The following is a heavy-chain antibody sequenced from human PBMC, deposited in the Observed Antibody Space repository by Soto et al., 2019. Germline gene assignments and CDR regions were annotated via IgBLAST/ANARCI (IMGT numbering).Heavy chain of an antibody. J-gene: IGHJ3*02. D-gene: IGHD3-16*02. V-gene: IGHV1-58*01. Sequence: SVKVSCKASGFTFTSSAVQWVRQARGQRLEWIGWIVVGSGNTNYAQKFQERVTITRDMSASTAYMELSSLRSEDTAVYYCARDLDDYVWGSYPSTDSFDIWGQGTMVTVSS. CDR3: ARDLDDYVWGSYPSTDSFDI. CDR1: GFTFTSSA. CDR2: IVVGSGNT.